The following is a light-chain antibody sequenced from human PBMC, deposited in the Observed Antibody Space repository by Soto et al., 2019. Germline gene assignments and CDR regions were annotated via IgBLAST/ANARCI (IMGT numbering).Light chain of an antibody. CDR1: QSVSRSY. J-gene: IGKJ2*01. CDR2: GAS. V-gene: IGKV3-20*01. CDR3: QQYGNSPYT. Sequence: EIVLTQSPGTLSLSPGERATLSCRASQSVSRSYLAWYQQKPGQAPRLLIYGASSRATDIPDRFSGSGSGTDFTLTISRLEPEDFAVYYCQQYGNSPYTFGQGTKLEIK.